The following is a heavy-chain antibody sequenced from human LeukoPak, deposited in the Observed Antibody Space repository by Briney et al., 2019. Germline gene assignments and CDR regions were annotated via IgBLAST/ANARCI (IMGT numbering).Heavy chain of an antibody. J-gene: IGHJ4*02. CDR2: ISAYNGNT. CDR1: GYTFTSYG. Sequence: ALVKVSCKASGYTFTSYGISWVRQAPGQGLEWMGWISAYNGNTNYAQKLQGRVTMTTDTSTSTAYMELRSLRSDDTAVYYCARDRYYDSSGYFDYFDYWGQGTLVTVSS. CDR3: ARDRYYDSSGYFDYFDY. V-gene: IGHV1-18*01. D-gene: IGHD3-22*01.